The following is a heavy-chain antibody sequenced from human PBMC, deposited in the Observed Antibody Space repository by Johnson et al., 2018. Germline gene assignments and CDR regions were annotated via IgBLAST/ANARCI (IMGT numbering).Heavy chain of an antibody. CDR1: GFTFSSYA. Sequence: VQLVQSGGGLVQPGGSLRLSCADSGFTFSSYAMSWVRQAPGKGLEWVSAISGCGGSTYYADPVKGRFALSRDNSKHTLYLQMNRLIAEDTAVDYCAKRYYDFWSGYPNWFDPWGQGTLVTVSS. D-gene: IGHD3-3*01. V-gene: IGHV3-23*04. CDR2: ISGCGGST. CDR3: AKRYYDFWSGYPNWFDP. J-gene: IGHJ5*02.